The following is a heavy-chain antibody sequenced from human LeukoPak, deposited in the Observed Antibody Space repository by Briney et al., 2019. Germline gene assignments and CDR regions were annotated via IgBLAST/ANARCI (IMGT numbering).Heavy chain of an antibody. CDR3: ARARGYYDAFDI. CDR2: IYYSGST. CDR1: GGSISGYY. Sequence: SETLSLTCTVSGGSISGYYWSWIRQSPGKGLEWIGYIYYSGSTYYNPSLKSRVTILVDTSKNQFSLKLSSVTAADTAVYYCARARGYYDAFDIWGQGTMVTVSS. D-gene: IGHD3-22*01. J-gene: IGHJ3*02. V-gene: IGHV4-59*08.